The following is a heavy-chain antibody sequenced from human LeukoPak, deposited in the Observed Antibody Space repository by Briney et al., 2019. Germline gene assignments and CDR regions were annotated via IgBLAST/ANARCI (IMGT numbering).Heavy chain of an antibody. CDR3: ARATYGDYLDAFDI. CDR2: ISSSGSTI. CDR1: GFTFSDYY. J-gene: IGHJ3*02. Sequence: GGSLRLSCAASGFTFSDYYMSWIRQAPGKGLKWVSYISSSGSTIYYADSVKGRFTISRDNAKNSLYLQMNSLRAEDTAVYYCARATYGDYLDAFDIWGQGTMVTVSS. D-gene: IGHD4-17*01. V-gene: IGHV3-11*01.